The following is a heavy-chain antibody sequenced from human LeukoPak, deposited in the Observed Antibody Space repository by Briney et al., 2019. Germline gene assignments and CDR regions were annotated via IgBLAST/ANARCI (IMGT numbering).Heavy chain of an antibody. D-gene: IGHD3-10*01. Sequence: ASVKVSCKSSGYTFNNFAISWVRQAPGQGLEWMGWISAHTGLTNYAQNLQDRVSVTTDTSTNTTYLELRSLKSDDTAVYYCARVVGSLSMGRGVMDYWGQGTLVTVSS. V-gene: IGHV1-18*01. CDR1: GYTFNNFA. J-gene: IGHJ4*02. CDR2: ISAHTGLT. CDR3: ARVVGSLSMGRGVMDY.